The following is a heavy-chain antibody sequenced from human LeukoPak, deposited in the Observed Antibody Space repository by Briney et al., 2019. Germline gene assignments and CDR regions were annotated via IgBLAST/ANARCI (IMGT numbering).Heavy chain of an antibody. J-gene: IGHJ4*02. V-gene: IGHV1-69*01. Sequence: GSSVKVSCKASGGTFSSYAISWVRQAPGQGLEWMGGIIPIFGTANYAQKFQGRVTITADESTSTAYMELSSLRSEDTAVYCCARGDYSNSLYYFDYWGQGTLVTVSS. CDR2: IIPIFGTA. CDR1: GGTFSSYA. D-gene: IGHD4-11*01. CDR3: ARGDYSNSLYYFDY.